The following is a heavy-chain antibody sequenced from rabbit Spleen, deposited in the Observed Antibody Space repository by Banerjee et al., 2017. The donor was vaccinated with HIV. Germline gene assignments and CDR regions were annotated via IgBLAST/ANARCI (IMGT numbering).Heavy chain of an antibody. CDR2: IYTTSGRT. D-gene: IGHD1-1*01. CDR1: GIDFSSSYW. J-gene: IGHJ4*01. CDR3: ARGSDSSGDGYDL. Sequence: QSLEESGGGLVKPGTSLTLTCKASGIDFSSSYWICWVRQAPGKGPEWIACIYTTSGRTVYATWAKGRFTISKTSSTTVTLQMTSLTAADTATYFCARGSDSSGDGYDLWGPGTLVTVS. V-gene: IGHV1S40*01.